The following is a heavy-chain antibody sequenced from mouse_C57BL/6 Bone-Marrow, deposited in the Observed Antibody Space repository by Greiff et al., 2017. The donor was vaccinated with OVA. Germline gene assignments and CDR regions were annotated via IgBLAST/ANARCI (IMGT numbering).Heavy chain of an antibody. V-gene: IGHV1-50*01. CDR1: GYTFTSYW. CDR2: IDPSDSYT. CDR3: ARWTGIYYGFAY. J-gene: IGHJ3*01. Sequence: QVQLQQSGAELVKPGASVKLSCKASGYTFTSYWMQWVKQRPGQGLEWIGEIDPSDSYTNYNQQFKGKATLTVDTSSSTAYMQLSSLTSEDSAVYYCARWTGIYYGFAYGGQGTRVTVSA. D-gene: IGHD2-1*01.